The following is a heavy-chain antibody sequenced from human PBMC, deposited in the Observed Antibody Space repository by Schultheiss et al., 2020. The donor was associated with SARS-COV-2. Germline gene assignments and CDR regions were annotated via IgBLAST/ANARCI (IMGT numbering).Heavy chain of an antibody. V-gene: IGHV1-2*04. D-gene: IGHD1-26*01. Sequence: ASVKVSCKASGYTFTGYYMHWVRQAPGQGLEWMGWINPNSGGTNYAQKFQGWVTMTRDTSISTAYMELSRLRSDDTAVYYCARDREGGSYYSSFDYWGQGTLVTVSS. CDR1: GYTFTGYY. J-gene: IGHJ4*02. CDR2: INPNSGGT. CDR3: ARDREGGSYYSSFDY.